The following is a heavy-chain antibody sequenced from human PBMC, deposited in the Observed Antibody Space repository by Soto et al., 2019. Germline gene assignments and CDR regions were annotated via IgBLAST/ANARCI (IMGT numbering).Heavy chain of an antibody. CDR2: IIPIFGTA. CDR3: ARRSTIFGVVTPIGYFDY. CDR1: GGTFSSYA. Sequence: SVKVSCKASGGTFSSYAISWVRQAPGQGLEWMGGIIPIFGTANYAQKFQGRVTITADESTSTAYMELSSLRSEDTAVYYCARRSTIFGVVTPIGYFDYWGKGTLVTVSS. D-gene: IGHD3-3*01. J-gene: IGHJ4*02. V-gene: IGHV1-69*13.